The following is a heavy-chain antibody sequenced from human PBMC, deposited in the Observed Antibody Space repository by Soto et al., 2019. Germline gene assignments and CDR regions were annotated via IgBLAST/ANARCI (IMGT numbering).Heavy chain of an antibody. CDR3: ARFLTRNDSHGLAFDI. Sequence: QVQLQESGPRLVKPSETLSLMCTVSGGSINGHYWSWIRQPPGKGLEWIGHIHFNGDTSYNSSLQSRITISVDASKDQFSLKLNSVSTADTAMYFCARFLTRNDSHGLAFDIWGQGTMITVSS. CDR2: IHFNGDT. V-gene: IGHV4-59*11. J-gene: IGHJ3*02. D-gene: IGHD2-15*01. CDR1: GGSINGHY.